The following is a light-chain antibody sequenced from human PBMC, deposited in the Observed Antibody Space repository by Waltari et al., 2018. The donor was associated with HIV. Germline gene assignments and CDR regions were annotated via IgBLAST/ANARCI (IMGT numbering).Light chain of an antibody. CDR1: ETLLQSDGKTY. CDR3: MQSAQFPWT. V-gene: IGKV2D-29*01. CDR2: EVS. Sequence: EIVMTQTPPFLSVAPGQAASISCKSSETLLQSDGKTYFYWYVQKTGQPPQLLLYEVSTRFTGVPDRFSGSGSGTDYAVILSQIEAEDVGGYYCMQSAQFPWTLGGGTNAEI. J-gene: IGKJ4*01.